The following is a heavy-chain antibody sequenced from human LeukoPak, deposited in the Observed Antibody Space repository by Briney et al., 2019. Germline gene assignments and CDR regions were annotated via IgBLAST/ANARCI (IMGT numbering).Heavy chain of an antibody. D-gene: IGHD1-26*01. J-gene: IGHJ4*02. CDR2: ISSSSTYI. CDR1: GFTFSTYN. V-gene: IGHV3-21*01. CDR3: ARDLPTGTYRAYFDN. Sequence: GGSLRLSCAASGFTFSTYNVNWVRQAPGKGLEWVSSISSSSTYINYADSVKGRFTITRDNAENSLYLQMNSLRAEDTAVYYCARDLPTGTYRAYFDNWGQGTLVTVSS.